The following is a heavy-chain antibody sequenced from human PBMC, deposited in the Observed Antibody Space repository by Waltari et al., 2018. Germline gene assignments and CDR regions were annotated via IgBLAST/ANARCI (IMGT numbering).Heavy chain of an antibody. V-gene: IGHV1-69*08. CDR3: ARDLDYYDSSGYYYFIDY. CDR1: GGTFSSYT. CDR2: IIPILGIA. Sequence: QVQLVQSGAEVKKPGSSVTVSCKASGGTFSSYTISWVRQAPGQGLEWMGRIIPILGIANYAQKFQGRVTITADKSTSTAYMELSSLRSEDTAVYYCARDLDYYDSSGYYYFIDYWGQGTLVTVSS. J-gene: IGHJ4*02. D-gene: IGHD3-22*01.